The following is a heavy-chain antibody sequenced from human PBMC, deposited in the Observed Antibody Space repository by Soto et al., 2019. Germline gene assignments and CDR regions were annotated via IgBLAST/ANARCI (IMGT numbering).Heavy chain of an antibody. J-gene: IGHJ4*02. D-gene: IGHD3-10*01. V-gene: IGHV4-34*01. CDR1: GGSFSGYY. CDR3: ARAHRLLWSGEFPLDY. CDR2: INHSGST. Sequence: TLSLTCAVYGGSFSGYYWRWIRQPPGKVLEWSGEINHSGSTNYNPSLKSRVTISVDTSKNQFSLKLSSVTAADTAVYYCARAHRLLWSGEFPLDYWGQGTLVSVSS.